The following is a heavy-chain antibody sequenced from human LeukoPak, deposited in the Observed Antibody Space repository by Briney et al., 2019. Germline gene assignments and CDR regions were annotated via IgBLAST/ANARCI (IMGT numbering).Heavy chain of an antibody. D-gene: IGHD2-15*01. CDR2: ISSGGSTI. CDR1: GFTFSDYY. V-gene: IGHV3-11*01. Sequence: GGSLRLSCAASGFTFSDYYMSWIRQAPGKGLEWVSYISSGGSTIYYADSVKGRFTTSRDNARNSLYLQMNSLRAEDTAVYYCAGYCSGGSCNAAGYWGQGTLVTVSS. CDR3: AGYCSGGSCNAAGY. J-gene: IGHJ4*02.